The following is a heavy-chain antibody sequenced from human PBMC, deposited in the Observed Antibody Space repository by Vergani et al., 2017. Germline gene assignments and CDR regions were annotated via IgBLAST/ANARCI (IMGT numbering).Heavy chain of an antibody. CDR3: ADLYGDDGYSAF. J-gene: IGHJ4*01. Sequence: EVQLLESGGGSAQPGESLRLSCVASGFTFTAHGLNWVRQAPGKGLAWVSGIIGQNFCTHYADSVKGRFTISRDDSKNTVYLQINSLRAEDTALYYCADLYGDDGYSAFWGQGTLVTVSS. CDR1: GFTFTAHG. D-gene: IGHD2-21*01. CDR2: IIGQNFCT. V-gene: IGHV3-23*01.